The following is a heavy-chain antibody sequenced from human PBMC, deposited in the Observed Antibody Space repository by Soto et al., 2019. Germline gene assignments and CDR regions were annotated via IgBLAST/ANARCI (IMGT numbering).Heavy chain of an antibody. D-gene: IGHD3-16*01. CDR3: AKDRWGSY. CDR2: ISGSGDST. J-gene: IGHJ4*02. Sequence: GGSLRLSCAASGFSVTGNHMTWVRQAPGRGLEWVSAISGSGDSTYYADSVKGRFTISRDNSKNTLYLQMTTLRAEDTALYHCAKDRWGSYSGQGTLVTVSS. CDR1: GFSVTGNH. V-gene: IGHV3-23*01.